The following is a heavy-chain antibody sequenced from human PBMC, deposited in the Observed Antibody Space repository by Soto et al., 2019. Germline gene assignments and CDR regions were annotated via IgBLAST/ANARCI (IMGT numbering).Heavy chain of an antibody. D-gene: IGHD1-7*01. CDR3: AKARGYTRNYPYYYGMDV. J-gene: IGHJ6*02. CDR2: ISGNSDYP. Sequence: ESLKLSCVGSGLTFSTYSMTWVRQAPGKGLEWVSGISGNSDYPYYADSVKGRFTISRDRSKNTLYLLMNSLRVEDTALYYCAKARGYTRNYPYYYGMDVWGQGTPVTVS. CDR1: GLTFSTYS. V-gene: IGHV3-23*01.